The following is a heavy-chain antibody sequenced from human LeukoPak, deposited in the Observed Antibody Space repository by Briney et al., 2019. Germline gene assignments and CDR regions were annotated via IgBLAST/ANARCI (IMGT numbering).Heavy chain of an antibody. CDR2: IDPSDSYT. V-gene: IGHV5-10-1*01. CDR1: GYPFTSYW. Sequence: GGSLKISCQGSGYPFTSYWVSWVRQMPGGGLEWRGRIDPSDSYTNYSPSFQGDVTISAHKSITTAYMQWSSLKDSDTDIYYCTGHPGIASHLGVWGQGTTVTVSS. CDR3: TGHPGIASHLGV. D-gene: IGHD6-13*01. J-gene: IGHJ6*02.